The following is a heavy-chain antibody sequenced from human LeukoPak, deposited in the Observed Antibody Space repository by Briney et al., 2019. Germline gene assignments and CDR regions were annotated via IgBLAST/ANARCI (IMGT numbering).Heavy chain of an antibody. CDR2: ISSSSSYI. Sequence: GGSLRLSCAASGFTFSSYAMSWVRQAPGKGLEWVSSISSSSSYIYYADSVKGRFTISRDNAKNPLYLQMNSLRAEDTAVYYCARDETLSGGAFDIWGQGTMVTVSS. J-gene: IGHJ3*02. CDR3: ARDETLSGGAFDI. D-gene: IGHD2/OR15-2a*01. CDR1: GFTFSSYA. V-gene: IGHV3-21*01.